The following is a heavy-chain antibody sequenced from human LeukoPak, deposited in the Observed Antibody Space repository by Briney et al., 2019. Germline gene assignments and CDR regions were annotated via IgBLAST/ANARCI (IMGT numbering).Heavy chain of an antibody. CDR1: GFTFSSFA. CDR3: ARIGGAAAAHVDY. D-gene: IGHD6-13*01. V-gene: IGHV3-23*01. Sequence: GGSLTLTCTASGFTFSSFARSWVRQAPGKGLEWVSGISASGGGTYYADSVKGRFTISRDKSKNTVSLQMNRLRAENTAVYKCARIGGAAAAHVDYWGQETLVTASS. CDR2: ISASGGGT. J-gene: IGHJ4*02.